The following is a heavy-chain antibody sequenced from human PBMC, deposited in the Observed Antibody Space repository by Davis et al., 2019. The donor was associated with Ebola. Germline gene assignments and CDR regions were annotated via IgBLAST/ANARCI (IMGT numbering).Heavy chain of an antibody. J-gene: IGHJ5*02. D-gene: IGHD1-26*01. CDR2: ISSSSSYT. V-gene: IGHV3-11*06. CDR1: GFTFSDYY. CDR3: ARDRGFFWFDP. Sequence: GESLKISCAASGFTFSDYYMSWIRQAPGKGLEWVSYISSSSSYTNYADSVKGRFTISRDNAKNSLYLQMNSLRAEDTAVYYCARDRGFFWFDPWGQGTLVTVSS.